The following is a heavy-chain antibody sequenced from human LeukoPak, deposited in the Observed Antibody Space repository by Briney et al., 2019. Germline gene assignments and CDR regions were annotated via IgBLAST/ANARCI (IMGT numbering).Heavy chain of an antibody. J-gene: IGHJ5*02. Sequence: GASVKVSCKASGYTFTGYYMHWVRQAPGQGLEWMGWINPNSGGTNYAQKFQGRVTMTRDTSISTAYMELSRLRSDDTAVYYCARVWVTIFARFDPWGQGTLVTVSS. CDR2: INPNSGGT. CDR3: ARVWVTIFARFDP. CDR1: GYTFTGYY. D-gene: IGHD3-3*01. V-gene: IGHV1-2*02.